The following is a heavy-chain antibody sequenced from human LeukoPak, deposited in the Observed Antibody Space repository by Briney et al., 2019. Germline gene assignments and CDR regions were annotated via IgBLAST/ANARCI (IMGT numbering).Heavy chain of an antibody. Sequence: GGSLRLSCAASGFTLSSYSMNWVRQAPGKGLEWVSSISSSSSYIYYADSVKGRFTISRDNAKNSLYLQMNSLRAEDTAVYYCARQSTAAYSMNFNYWGQGTLVTVSS. CDR1: GFTLSSYS. V-gene: IGHV3-21*01. D-gene: IGHD6-6*01. J-gene: IGHJ4*02. CDR3: ARQSTAAYSMNFNY. CDR2: ISSSSSYI.